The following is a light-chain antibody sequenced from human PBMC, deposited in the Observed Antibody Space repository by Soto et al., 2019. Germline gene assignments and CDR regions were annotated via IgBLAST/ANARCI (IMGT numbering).Light chain of an antibody. Sequence: DIVMTQSPDSLAVSLGERATINCKSSQSVLYSSNNKNYLAWYQQKPEQPPKLLIYWASTRESGLPDRFSGSGSGTDFTLTISSLQAEDVAVYYCQQYYSTPRTFGQGTKVDIK. CDR2: WAS. J-gene: IGKJ1*01. CDR3: QQYYSTPRT. V-gene: IGKV4-1*01. CDR1: QSVLYSSNNKNY.